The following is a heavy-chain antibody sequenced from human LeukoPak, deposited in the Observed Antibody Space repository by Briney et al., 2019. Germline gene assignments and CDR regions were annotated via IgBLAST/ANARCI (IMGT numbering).Heavy chain of an antibody. Sequence: ASVTVSCTASGYTFTSYGISWVRQAPGQGLEWMGWISAYNGNTNYAQKLQGRVTMTTDTSTSTVYVELRSLRSDDTAVYYCARGASCYNCLDYYYGMDVWGQGTTVTVSS. D-gene: IGHD2-15*01. V-gene: IGHV1-18*01. CDR1: GYTFTSYG. CDR3: ARGASCYNCLDYYYGMDV. CDR2: ISAYNGNT. J-gene: IGHJ6*02.